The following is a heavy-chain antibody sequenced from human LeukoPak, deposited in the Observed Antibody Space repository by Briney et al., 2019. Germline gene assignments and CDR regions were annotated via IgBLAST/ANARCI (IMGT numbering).Heavy chain of an antibody. CDR3: ARDGDSSGYYSQDWFDP. CDR2: ISSSSSYI. D-gene: IGHD3-22*01. CDR1: GFTFSSYN. V-gene: IGHV3-21*01. Sequence: GGSLRLSCAASGFTFSSYNMNWVRQAPGKGLEWVSSISSSSSYIYYADSVKGRFTISRDNAKNSLYLQMNSLRAEDTAVYYCARDGDSSGYYSQDWFDPWGQGTLVTVSS. J-gene: IGHJ5*02.